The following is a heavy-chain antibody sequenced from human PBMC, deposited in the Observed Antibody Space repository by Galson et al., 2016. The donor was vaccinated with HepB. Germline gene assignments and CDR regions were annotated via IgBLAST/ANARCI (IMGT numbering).Heavy chain of an antibody. CDR3: TRVPDYYGSGSYYFNWFDP. Sequence: SLRLSCAASGFTFSNAWMSWFRQAPGKGLEWVGFIRSKDYGGTIGYAASVKGRFTISRDDSKSIAYLQMNSLKTEDTAVYYCTRVPDYYGSGSYYFNWFDPWGQGTLVTVSS. CDR1: GFTFSNAW. CDR2: IRSKDYGGTI. J-gene: IGHJ5*02. D-gene: IGHD3-10*01. V-gene: IGHV3-49*03.